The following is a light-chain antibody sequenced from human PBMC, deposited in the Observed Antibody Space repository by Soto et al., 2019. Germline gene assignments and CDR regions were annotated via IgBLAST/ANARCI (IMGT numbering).Light chain of an antibody. Sequence: DIQMTQSPSTLSASVGDRVTITCRASQSIRSWLAWYQQKPGKAPKLLIYDVSNLESGVPSRFSGSGFGTEFTLTISSLQPDDFATYYSQQYNTLWPVGQGTKVEIK. CDR3: QQYNTLWP. J-gene: IGKJ1*01. V-gene: IGKV1-5*01. CDR1: QSIRSW. CDR2: DVS.